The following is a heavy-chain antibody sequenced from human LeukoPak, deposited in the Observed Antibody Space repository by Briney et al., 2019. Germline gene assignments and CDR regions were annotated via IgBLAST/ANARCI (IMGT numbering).Heavy chain of an antibody. J-gene: IGHJ4*02. V-gene: IGHV3-15*01. CDR1: GFTFRNAW. Sequence: GVSLRLSCAASGFTFRNAWMSWVRQAPGKGLEWVGRIKSKNNGGPTDYAAPVTGRFTISRDDSRNTLYLQMNSLKTEDTGVYYCTTGSTSDYGSGSYTTIDYWGQGTLVTVSS. CDR3: TTGSTSDYGSGSYTTIDY. CDR2: IKSKNNGGPT. D-gene: IGHD3-10*01.